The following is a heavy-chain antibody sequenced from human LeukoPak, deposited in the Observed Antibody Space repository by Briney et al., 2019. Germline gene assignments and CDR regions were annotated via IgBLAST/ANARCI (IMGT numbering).Heavy chain of an antibody. Sequence: GGSLRLSCAASGFTFSSYAMSWVRQAPGKGLEWVSGISGSGGGTYNADSVKGRFTISRDNSKNTLYLQTDSLRAEDTAVYYCAKNGVNYWYFDLWGRGTLVTVSS. J-gene: IGHJ2*01. CDR2: ISGSGGGT. CDR1: GFTFSSYA. V-gene: IGHV3-23*01. D-gene: IGHD2-8*01. CDR3: AKNGVNYWYFDL.